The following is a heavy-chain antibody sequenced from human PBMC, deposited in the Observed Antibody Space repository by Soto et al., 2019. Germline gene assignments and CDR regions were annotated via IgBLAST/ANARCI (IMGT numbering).Heavy chain of an antibody. J-gene: IGHJ4*02. D-gene: IGHD2-2*01. CDR1: GGSISSGGYY. V-gene: IGHV4-31*03. CDR2: IYYSGST. CDR3: ASIVVPAAPFDD. Sequence: PSETLSLTCTVSGGSISSGGYYWSWIRQHPGKGLEWIGYIYYSGSTYYNPSLKSRVTISVDTSKNQFSLKLSSVTAADTAVYYCASIVVPAAPFDDWGQGTPVTVSS.